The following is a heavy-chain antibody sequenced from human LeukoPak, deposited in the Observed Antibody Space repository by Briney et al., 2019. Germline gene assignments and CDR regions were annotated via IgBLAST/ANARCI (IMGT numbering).Heavy chain of an antibody. D-gene: IGHD6-19*01. J-gene: IGHJ4*02. CDR2: IIPILGIA. CDR1: GGTFSSYA. Sequence: GASVKVSCKASGGTFSSYAISWVRQAPGQGLEWMGRIIPILGIANYAQKFQGRVTITADKSTSTAYMELSSLRSEDTAVYYCARVMYSSGWYLDYWGQGTLVTVSS. CDR3: ARVMYSSGWYLDY. V-gene: IGHV1-69*04.